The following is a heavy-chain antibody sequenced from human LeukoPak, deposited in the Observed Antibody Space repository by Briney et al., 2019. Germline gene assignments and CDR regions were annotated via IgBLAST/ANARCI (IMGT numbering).Heavy chain of an antibody. CDR1: GYTFTAYY. D-gene: IGHD1-26*01. CDR2: INPNSGDT. J-gene: IGHJ4*02. CDR3: ARDGTTVVGATIPFDY. V-gene: IGHV1-2*02. Sequence: ASMKVSCKASGYTFTAYYMHWVRQAPGLGLEWMGWINPNSGDTKYAQKFQGRVTMTRDTSISTAYMDPSSLRSDDTAVYYCARDGTTVVGATIPFDYWGQGTLVTVSS.